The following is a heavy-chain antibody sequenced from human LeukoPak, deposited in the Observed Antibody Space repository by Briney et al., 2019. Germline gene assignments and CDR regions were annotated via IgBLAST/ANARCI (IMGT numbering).Heavy chain of an antibody. V-gene: IGHV4-39*01. J-gene: IGHJ4*02. D-gene: IGHD6-13*01. CDR2: IFYTGNT. CDR3: ARRPAGYTIDY. CDR1: GGSITSSNYY. Sequence: PSETLSLTCTVSGGSITSSNYYWGWIRQPPGKGLEWIGSIFYTGNTHYNPSLESRVTIFVDTSKNQFSLRLTSVTAADTAVYYCARRPAGYTIDYWGQGTLVTVSS.